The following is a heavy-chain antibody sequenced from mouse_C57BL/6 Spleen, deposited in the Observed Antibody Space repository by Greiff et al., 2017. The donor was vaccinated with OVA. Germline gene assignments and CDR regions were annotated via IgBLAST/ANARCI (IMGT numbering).Heavy chain of an antibody. J-gene: IGHJ1*03. V-gene: IGHV5-4*03. D-gene: IGHD1-1*01. CDR1: GFTFSSYA. CDR3: ARYRDYGSSPWYFDV. CDR2: ISDGGSYT. Sequence: EVKLVESGGGLVKPGGSLKLSCAASGFTFSSYAMSWVRQTPEKRLEWVATISDGGSYTYYPDNVKGRFTISRDNAKNNLYLQMSHLKSEDTAMYYCARYRDYGSSPWYFDVWGTGTTVTVSS.